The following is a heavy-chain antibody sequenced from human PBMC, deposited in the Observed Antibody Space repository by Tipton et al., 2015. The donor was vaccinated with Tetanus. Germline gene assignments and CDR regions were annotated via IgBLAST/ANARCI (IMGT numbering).Heavy chain of an antibody. J-gene: IGHJ6*02. CDR2: ISDTGKYI. D-gene: IGHD3-10*01. Sequence: SLRLSCAASGFRFSVYSINWVRQAPGKGLEWVSSISDTGKYIYYADSVKGRFTISRDNAKNSLSLEMNSLRADDTAVYYCARDHRPTSRGSESYYYYGLDVWGQGTTVTVSS. CDR1: GFRFSVYS. CDR3: ARDHRPTSRGSESYYYYGLDV. V-gene: IGHV3-21*06.